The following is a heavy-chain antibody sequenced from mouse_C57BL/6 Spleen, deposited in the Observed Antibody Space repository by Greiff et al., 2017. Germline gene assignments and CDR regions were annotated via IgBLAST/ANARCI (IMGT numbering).Heavy chain of an antibody. CDR1: GFTFSDYG. Sequence: EVQLVESGGGLVKPGGSLKLSCAASGFTFSDYGMHWVRQAPEKGLEWVAYISSGSSTIYYADTVKGRFTISRDNAKNTLFLQMTSLRSEDTAMYYCARPFCYGRGAMDYWGQGTSVTVSS. V-gene: IGHV5-17*01. CDR3: ARPFCYGRGAMDY. J-gene: IGHJ4*01. CDR2: ISSGSSTI. D-gene: IGHD1-1*01.